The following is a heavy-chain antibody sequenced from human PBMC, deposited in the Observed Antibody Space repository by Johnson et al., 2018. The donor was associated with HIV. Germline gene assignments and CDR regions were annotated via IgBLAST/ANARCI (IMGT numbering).Heavy chain of an antibody. CDR3: AGGITMKPPTAFDI. D-gene: IGHD3-22*01. V-gene: IGHV3-30*04. Sequence: QVQLVESGGGVVQPGRSLRLSCPASGFTFSNYAMHWVRQAPGKGLEWVAVISYDGSNKYYADSLKGRFTISRDNSKNMLDLQMNSLRAEDTAVYYCAGGITMKPPTAFDIWGQGTMVTVSS. CDR1: GFTFSNYA. J-gene: IGHJ3*02. CDR2: ISYDGSNK.